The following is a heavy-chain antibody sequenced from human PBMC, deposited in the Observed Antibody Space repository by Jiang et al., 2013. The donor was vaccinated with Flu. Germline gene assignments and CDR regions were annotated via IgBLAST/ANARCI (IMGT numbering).Heavy chain of an antibody. CDR2: IRSKAYGGTT. V-gene: IGHV3-49*04. J-gene: IGHJ4*02. D-gene: IGHD3-22*01. CDR1: GFTFGDYA. CDR3: TRGYDSSGYPDY. Sequence: VQLLESGGGLVQPGRSLRLSCTASGFTFGDYAMSWVRQAPGKGLEWVGFIRSKAYGGTTEYAASVKGRFTISRDDSKSIAYLQMNSLKTEDTAVYYCTRGYDSSGYPDYWGQGNPGHRLL.